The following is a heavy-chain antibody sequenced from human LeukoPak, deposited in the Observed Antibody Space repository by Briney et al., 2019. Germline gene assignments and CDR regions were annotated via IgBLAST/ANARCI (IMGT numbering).Heavy chain of an antibody. CDR1: GFSFSKYG. CDR3: AQRAYCSGASCYHHFDY. D-gene: IGHD2-15*01. J-gene: IGHJ4*02. CDR2: ISTNGGST. Sequence: GGPLRLSCAASGFSFSKYGMSWVRQAPGRGLEGVSIISTNGGSTYYADFVKGRFTMSRDNSENTLYLQMNSLRAEDTAVYYCAQRAYCSGASCYHHFDYWGQGTLVTVSS. V-gene: IGHV3-23*01.